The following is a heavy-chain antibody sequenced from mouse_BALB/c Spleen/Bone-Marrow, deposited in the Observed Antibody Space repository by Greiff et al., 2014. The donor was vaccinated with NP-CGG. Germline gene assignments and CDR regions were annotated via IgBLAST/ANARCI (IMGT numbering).Heavy chain of an antibody. V-gene: IGHV5-9-2*01. D-gene: IGHD2-4*01. CDR1: GFTFSNYG. CDR3: ARHAYYDQTEVSFVY. CDR2: ISGGGSYT. J-gene: IGHJ3*01. Sequence: EVNVVESGGGLVKSGGSLKLSCAASGFTFSNYGMSWVRQTPGKRLEWVATISGGGSYTFYSDSVKGRFTISRDNAKNNLYLQLSSLRSEDTALYYCARHAYYDQTEVSFVYWGQGTLVTVSA.